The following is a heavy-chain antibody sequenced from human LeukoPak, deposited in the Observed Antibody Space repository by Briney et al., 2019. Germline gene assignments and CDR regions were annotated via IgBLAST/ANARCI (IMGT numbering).Heavy chain of an antibody. CDR2: IYYSGST. V-gene: IGHV4-59*01. J-gene: IGHJ4*02. CDR1: GGSISSYY. Sequence: SETLSLTCTVSGGSISSYYWSWIRQPPGKGLEWIGYIYYSGSTNYNPSLKSRVTISVDTSKNQFSLKLSSVTAADTAVYYCARGFRAVAAPFDYWGQGTLVTVSS. CDR3: ARGFRAVAAPFDY. D-gene: IGHD6-19*01.